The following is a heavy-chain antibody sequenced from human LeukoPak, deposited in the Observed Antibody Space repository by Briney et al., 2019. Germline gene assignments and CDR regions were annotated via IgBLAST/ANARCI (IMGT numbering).Heavy chain of an antibody. J-gene: IGHJ4*02. CDR2: FSGSVDTT. CDR1: GFTFTTYA. Sequence: PGGSLRLSCAASGFTFTTYAMSWVRQTPGKGLEWVSTFSGSVDTTYHADSVKGRFTISRDNSKNTVYLQMNSLRAEDTAVYYCAKAAAGNCSGARCYYFDSWGQGTPVTVSS. CDR3: AKAAAGNCSGARCYYFDS. D-gene: IGHD2-15*01. V-gene: IGHV3-23*01.